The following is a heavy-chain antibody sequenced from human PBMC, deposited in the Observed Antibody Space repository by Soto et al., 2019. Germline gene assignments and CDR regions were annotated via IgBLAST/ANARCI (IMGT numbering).Heavy chain of an antibody. D-gene: IGHD4-17*01. Sequence: LSLTCTVSGGSIGSYHWSWVRQPPGKGLEWVASVYYTGTTNYNPSLGSRVTISIDAPENQISLKLTSVTAADTAFYYCARDTVLTGMFDLWGQGTLVTVSS. CDR3: ARDTVLTGMFDL. CDR2: VYYTGTT. J-gene: IGHJ5*02. CDR1: GGSIGSYH. V-gene: IGHV4-59*01.